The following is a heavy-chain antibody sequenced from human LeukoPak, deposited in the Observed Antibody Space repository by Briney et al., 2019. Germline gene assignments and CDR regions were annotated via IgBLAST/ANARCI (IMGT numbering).Heavy chain of an antibody. V-gene: IGHV3-48*01. CDR2: ISSSSTI. J-gene: IGHJ4*02. Sequence: GGSLRLSCAASGFTFSSYSMNWVRQAPGKGLEWVSYISSSSTIYYADSVKGRFTISRDNAKNSLYLQMNSLRAEDTAVYYCARVGELLDYWGQGTLVTVSS. CDR3: ARVGELLDY. D-gene: IGHD1-26*01. CDR1: GFTFSSYS.